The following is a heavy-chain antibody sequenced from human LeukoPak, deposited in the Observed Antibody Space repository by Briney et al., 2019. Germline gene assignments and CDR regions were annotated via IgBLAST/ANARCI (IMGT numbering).Heavy chain of an antibody. CDR3: ARYGSGTGTNYYYYMNV. Sequence: SETLSLTCTVSGGSISTFYWSWIRQPAGKGLEWIGRIFTSGSTNYNPSLKSRVTMSLDTSKNQFSLKLTSVTAADTAVYYCARYGSGTGTNYYYYMNVWGKGTTVTISS. D-gene: IGHD3-10*01. CDR2: IFTSGST. CDR1: GGSISTFY. J-gene: IGHJ6*03. V-gene: IGHV4-4*07.